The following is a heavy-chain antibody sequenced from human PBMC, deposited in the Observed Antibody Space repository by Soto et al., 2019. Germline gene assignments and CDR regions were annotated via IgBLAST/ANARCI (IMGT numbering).Heavy chain of an antibody. V-gene: IGHV4-4*07. CDR1: GGSINSYY. J-gene: IGHJ6*02. Sequence: SETLSLTCTVSGGSINSYYWSWIRQPAGKGLEWSGRIYTSGSTNYNPSLKSRVTMSVDTSKNQFSLKLSSVTAADTAVYYCARNSGWYYYYGMDVWGQGTTVTVSS. D-gene: IGHD5-12*01. CDR2: IYTSGST. CDR3: ARNSGWYYYYGMDV.